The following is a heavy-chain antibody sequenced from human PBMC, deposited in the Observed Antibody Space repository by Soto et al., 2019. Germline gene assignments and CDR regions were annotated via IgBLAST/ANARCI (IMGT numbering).Heavy chain of an antibody. D-gene: IGHD3-10*01. CDR1: GFTFSHYV. Sequence: EVELLESGGGLVRPGGSLRLSCAASGFTFSHYVLSWVRQSPERGLGWVSSISGSGSSVYVADSVRGRFIMSRDLSTNTVSLQMSSLRAEDTAVYYCAKVRASYLSASYFYYGLDVWGQGTTVTVSS. J-gene: IGHJ6*02. CDR2: ISGSGSSV. CDR3: AKVRASYLSASYFYYGLDV. V-gene: IGHV3-23*01.